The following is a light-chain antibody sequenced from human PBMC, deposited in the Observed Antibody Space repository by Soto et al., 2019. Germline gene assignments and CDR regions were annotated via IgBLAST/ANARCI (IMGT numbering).Light chain of an antibody. V-gene: IGKV1-39*01. CDR1: ESIRTY. Sequence: DIQVTQSPSSLSASVGDRVTITCRASESIRTYVNWYQQHPGKAPKLLIFGAANLQNGVPSRFGGSRSGTPLSLRISRLQVEDFATYSCQQTHTAPYTFGQGTKMDIK. CDR3: QQTHTAPYT. J-gene: IGKJ2*01. CDR2: GAA.